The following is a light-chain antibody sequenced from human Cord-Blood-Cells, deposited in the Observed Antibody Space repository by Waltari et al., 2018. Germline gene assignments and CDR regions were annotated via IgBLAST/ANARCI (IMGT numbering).Light chain of an antibody. J-gene: IGKJ4*01. Sequence: EILMTPSPATLSVSPGDGATLSCSASQSVSSNLAWYQQKPGQAPRLLLDGASTRATGIPARFRGSGSGTEFTLTISSLQSEEFAVYYCQQYNNWPPLTFGGGTKVEIK. CDR1: QSVSSN. V-gene: IGKV3-15*01. CDR2: GAS. CDR3: QQYNNWPPLT.